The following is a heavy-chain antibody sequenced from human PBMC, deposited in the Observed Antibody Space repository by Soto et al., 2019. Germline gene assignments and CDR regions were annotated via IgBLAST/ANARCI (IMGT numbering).Heavy chain of an antibody. D-gene: IGHD2-15*01. V-gene: IGHV3-23*01. CDR3: AKDQGYCSGGSCYDRYY. CDR1: GFTFSSYA. Sequence: EVQLLESGGGLVQPGGSLRLSCAASGFTFSSYAMSWVRQAPGKGLEWVSAISGSGGSTYYADSVKGRFTISRDNSKNTLYLQMNTLRAEETAVYYCAKDQGYCSGGSCYDRYYWGQGTLVTVSS. CDR2: ISGSGGST. J-gene: IGHJ4*02.